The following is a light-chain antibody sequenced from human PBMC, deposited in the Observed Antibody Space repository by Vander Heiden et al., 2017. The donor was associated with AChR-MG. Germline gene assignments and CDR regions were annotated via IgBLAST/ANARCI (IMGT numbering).Light chain of an antibody. CDR3: QQYNNSAT. Sequence: EIVMTQSPATLSVSPGERATLSCRASQSVSSNLAWYQQKPGQAPRLLIYGASTRATGIPARFSGSGSGTEFTLTISSLQSEDFAVYYCQQYNNSATFGQGTKLEIK. J-gene: IGKJ2*01. CDR1: QSVSSN. V-gene: IGKV3-15*01. CDR2: GAS.